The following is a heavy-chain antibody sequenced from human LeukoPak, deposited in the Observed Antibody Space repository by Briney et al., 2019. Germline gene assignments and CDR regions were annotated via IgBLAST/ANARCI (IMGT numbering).Heavy chain of an antibody. D-gene: IGHD2-15*01. CDR1: GGSIISDDYY. Sequence: SETLSLTCTVSGGSIISDDYYWSWIRQPPGKGLEWIGYIYNTGGTYYNPSLKSRLNISLDTSKNQFSLRLTSVTAADTAVYYCARDYCSGGSCYFLDSWGQGTLVTVSS. CDR3: ARDYCSGGSCYFLDS. J-gene: IGHJ4*02. CDR2: IYNTGGT. V-gene: IGHV4-30-4*01.